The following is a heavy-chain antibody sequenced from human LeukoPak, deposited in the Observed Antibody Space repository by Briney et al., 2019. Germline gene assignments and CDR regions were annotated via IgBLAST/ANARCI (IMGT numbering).Heavy chain of an antibody. CDR3: TKTRRTRLLRYFDWLSPLYDAFDI. D-gene: IGHD3-9*01. V-gene: IGHV3-23*01. CDR2: ISGSGGST. Sequence: GGSLRLSCAASGFTFSSYAMSWVRQAPGKGLEWVSAISGSGGSTYYADSVKGRFTISRDNSKNTLYLQMNSLRAEDTAVYYCTKTRRTRLLRYFDWLSPLYDAFDIWGQGTMVTVSS. CDR1: GFTFSSYA. J-gene: IGHJ3*02.